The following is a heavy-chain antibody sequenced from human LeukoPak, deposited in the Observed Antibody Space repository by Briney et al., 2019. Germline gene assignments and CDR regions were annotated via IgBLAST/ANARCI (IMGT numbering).Heavy chain of an antibody. CDR3: AKKTPDPYSSSWYGGNFDY. D-gene: IGHD6-13*01. V-gene: IGHV3-23*01. J-gene: IGHJ4*02. CDR2: ISGSSGST. CDR1: GFTFSTYA. Sequence: PGGSLRLSCAASGFTFSTYAMSWVRQAPGKGLEWVSIISGSSGSTYYADSVKGRFTISRDNSKNTLYLQMNSLRAEDTAIYYCAKKTPDPYSSSWYGGNFDYWGQGTLVTVSS.